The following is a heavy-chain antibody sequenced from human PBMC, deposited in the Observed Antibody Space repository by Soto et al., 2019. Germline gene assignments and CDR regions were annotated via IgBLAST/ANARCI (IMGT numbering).Heavy chain of an antibody. CDR1: GFTFSSYA. CDR2: ISGSGGGT. CDR3: ATSWYFDL. J-gene: IGHJ2*01. V-gene: IGHV3-23*01. Sequence: EVQLLESGGGLVQPGGSLRLSCAASGFTFSSYALGWVRQAPGKGLEWVSAISGSGGGTYYADSVKGRFTISRDNSKNPVYLQRNSLRAEDTAVYYCATSWYFDLWGRGTLVTVSS.